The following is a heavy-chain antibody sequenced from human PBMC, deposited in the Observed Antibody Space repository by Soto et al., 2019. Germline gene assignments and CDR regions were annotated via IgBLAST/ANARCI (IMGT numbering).Heavy chain of an antibody. CDR2: IYYSGST. V-gene: IGHV4-31*03. Sequence: QVQLQESGPGLVKPSQTLSLTCTVSGGSISSGGYYWSWIRQHPGKGLEWIGYIYYSGSTYYNPSLKSRVTISVDTSKNQFSLKLSSVTAADTAVYYCARGGGYVDIVATGDYYYYGMDVWGQGTTVTVSS. CDR1: GGSISSGGYY. CDR3: ARGGGYVDIVATGDYYYYGMDV. J-gene: IGHJ6*02. D-gene: IGHD5-12*01.